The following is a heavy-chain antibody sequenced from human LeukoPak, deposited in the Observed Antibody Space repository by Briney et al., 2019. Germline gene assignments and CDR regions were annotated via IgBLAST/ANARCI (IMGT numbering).Heavy chain of an antibody. CDR2: INHSGST. J-gene: IGHJ4*02. D-gene: IGHD1-26*01. Sequence: PSETLSLTCAVYGGSFSGYYWSWIRQPPGKGLEWIGEINHSGSTNYNPSLKSRVTISVDTSKNQFSLKLSSVTAADTAVYYCARKEVGATSDYWGQGTLVTVSS. CDR1: GGSFSGYY. CDR3: ARKEVGATSDY. V-gene: IGHV4-34*01.